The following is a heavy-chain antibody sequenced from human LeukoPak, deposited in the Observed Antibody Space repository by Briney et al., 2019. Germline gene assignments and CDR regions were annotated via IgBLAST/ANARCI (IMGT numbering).Heavy chain of an antibody. J-gene: IGHJ1*01. Sequence: PGGSLRLSCAASGFTFSSYTMNWVRQAPGKGLEWVSSITSGGVNTYYATSVKGRFTISRDNAKNSLLLQMNSLRAEDTAIYYCAKVQDGSFWYEYFQHWGQGTLVTVSS. CDR3: AKVQDGSFWYEYFQH. CDR1: GFTFSSYT. V-gene: IGHV3-21*01. D-gene: IGHD6-19*01. CDR2: ITSGGVNT.